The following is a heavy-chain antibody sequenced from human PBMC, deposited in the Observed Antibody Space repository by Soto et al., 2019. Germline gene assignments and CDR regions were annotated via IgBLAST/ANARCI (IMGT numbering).Heavy chain of an antibody. V-gene: IGHV3-74*01. CDR2: IDTDGSST. CDR1: GFTFSSYW. CDR3: VRATNDWIGVDY. Sequence: EVQLVESGGGLVQPGGSLRLSCVVSGFTFSSYWMHWVRQAPGKGLVWVSRIDTDGSSTTYADSVEGRFTISRDNAKNTLYLQMQSLRDEDTAVYFCVRATNDWIGVDYWGQGTLATVS. D-gene: IGHD2-21*01. J-gene: IGHJ4*02.